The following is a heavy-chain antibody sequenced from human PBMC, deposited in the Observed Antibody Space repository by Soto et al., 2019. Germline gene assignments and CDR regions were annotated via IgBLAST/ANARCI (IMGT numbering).Heavy chain of an antibody. Sequence: PSETLSLTCTVSGGSIISYYWSWIRQPPGKGLEWIGYIYYSGSTNYNPSLKSRVTISVDTSKNQFSLKLSSVTAADTAVYYCARSGSSWRGTNYYYYGMDVWGQGTTVTVSS. CDR1: GGSIISYY. J-gene: IGHJ6*02. V-gene: IGHV4-59*01. CDR3: ARSGSSWRGTNYYYYGMDV. CDR2: IYYSGST. D-gene: IGHD6-13*01.